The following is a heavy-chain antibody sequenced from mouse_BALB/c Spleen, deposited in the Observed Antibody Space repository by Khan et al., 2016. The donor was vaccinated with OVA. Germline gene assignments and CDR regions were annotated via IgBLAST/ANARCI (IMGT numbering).Heavy chain of an antibody. CDR2: IIYTGYT. D-gene: IGHD2-12*01. J-gene: IGHJ3*01. CDR3: ARSTYRYAFVY. Sequence: EVQLQESGPSLVKPSQTLSLTCSVAGDSITSGYWNWIRNFPGNKLEYMGYIIYTGYTYYNPSLQSRISITRHTAKNQYYLQLNSVTEEDTATYYCARSTYRYAFVYWGQGTLVTVSA. V-gene: IGHV3-8*02. CDR1: GDSITSGY.